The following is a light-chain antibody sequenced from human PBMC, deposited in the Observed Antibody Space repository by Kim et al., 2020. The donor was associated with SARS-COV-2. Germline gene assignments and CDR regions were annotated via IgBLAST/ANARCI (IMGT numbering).Light chain of an antibody. J-gene: IGLJ7*01. CDR1: NIGSKS. V-gene: IGLV3-21*04. Sequence: SYELTQPPSVSVAPRKAARITCGGNNIGSKSVHWYQQKPGQAPVLVIYYDSDRPSGIPERFSGSNSGNTATLTISRVEAGDEADYYCQVWDSSSDQVFGGGTQLTVL. CDR3: QVWDSSSDQV. CDR2: YDS.